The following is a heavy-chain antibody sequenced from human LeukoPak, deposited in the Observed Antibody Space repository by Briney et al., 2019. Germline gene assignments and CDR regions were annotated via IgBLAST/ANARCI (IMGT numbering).Heavy chain of an antibody. Sequence: GGSLRLSCAASGFTFSSYSMNWVRQAPGEGLEWVSSISSSSSYIYYADSVKGRFTISRDNAKNSLYLQMNSLRAEDTAVYYCARDPSMVRDRSHYYYYGMDVWGQGTTVTVSS. D-gene: IGHD3-10*01. J-gene: IGHJ6*02. CDR2: ISSSSSYI. CDR3: ARDPSMVRDRSHYYYYGMDV. CDR1: GFTFSSYS. V-gene: IGHV3-21*01.